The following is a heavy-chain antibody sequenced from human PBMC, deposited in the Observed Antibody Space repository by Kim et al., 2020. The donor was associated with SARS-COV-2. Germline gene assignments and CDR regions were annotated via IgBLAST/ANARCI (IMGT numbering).Heavy chain of an antibody. V-gene: IGHV3-15*01. Sequence: PVKGRFTIARDDSKNTLYLQMNSLKTEDTAVYYCTTLYYDILTGPYPIDFWGQGTLVTVSS. J-gene: IGHJ4*02. CDR3: TTLYYDILTGPYPIDF. D-gene: IGHD3-9*01.